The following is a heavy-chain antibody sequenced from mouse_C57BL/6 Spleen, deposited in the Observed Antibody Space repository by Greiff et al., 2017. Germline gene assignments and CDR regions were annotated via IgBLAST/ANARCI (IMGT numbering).Heavy chain of an antibody. J-gene: IGHJ2*01. CDR1: GYTFTDYN. V-gene: IGHV1-22*01. CDR2: INPNNGGT. CDR3: ARGGRAMITTDYFDY. Sequence: VQLQQSGPELVKPGASVKMSCKAPGYTFTDYNMHWVKQSHGKSLEWIGYINPNNGGTSYNQKFKGKATLTVNKSSSTAYMELRSLTSEDSAVYYCARGGRAMITTDYFDYWGQGTTLTVSS. D-gene: IGHD2-4*01.